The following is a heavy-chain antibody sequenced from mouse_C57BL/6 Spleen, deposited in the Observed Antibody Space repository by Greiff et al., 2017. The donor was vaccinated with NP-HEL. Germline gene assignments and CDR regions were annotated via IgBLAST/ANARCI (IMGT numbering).Heavy chain of an antibody. CDR1: GYTFTEYT. D-gene: IGHD2-2*01. Sequence: VQLQQSGAELVKPGASVKLSCKASGYTFTEYTIHWVKQRPGQGLERIGWFYPGSGSIKYNEKFKDKATLTADKSSSTVYMKLSRLTSEDSAVYFCARHGIYYGYDKGFLGYWGQGTSVTVSS. CDR3: ARHGIYYGYDKGFLGY. J-gene: IGHJ4*01. V-gene: IGHV1-62-2*01. CDR2: FYPGSGSI.